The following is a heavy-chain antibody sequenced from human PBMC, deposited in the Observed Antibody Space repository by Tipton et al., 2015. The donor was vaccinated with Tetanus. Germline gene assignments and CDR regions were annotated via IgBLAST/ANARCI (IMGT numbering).Heavy chain of an antibody. D-gene: IGHD1-14*01. V-gene: IGHV4-4*07. CDR1: GGSISSDY. CDR3: ARDGQPGYYYGMDV. Sequence: TLSLTCAVSGGSISSDYWSWIRQPAGKGPEWIGRIYTSGSTNYNPSLKSRVTMSVDTSKNQFSLKLSSVTAADTAIYYCARDGQPGYYYGMDVWGQGTTVTVSS. CDR2: IYTSGST. J-gene: IGHJ6*02.